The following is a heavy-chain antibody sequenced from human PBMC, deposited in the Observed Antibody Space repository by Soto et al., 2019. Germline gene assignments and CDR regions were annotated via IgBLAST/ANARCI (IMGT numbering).Heavy chain of an antibody. D-gene: IGHD5-12*01. Sequence: PSETLSLTCTVSGGSISSGVYYWSWIRQHPGKGLEWIGYIYYSGSTNYNPSLKSRVTISVDTSKNQFSLKLSSVTAADTAVYYCARAYGGYADYWGQGALVTVSS. J-gene: IGHJ4*02. CDR1: GGSISSGVYY. CDR2: IYYSGST. V-gene: IGHV4-61*08. CDR3: ARAYGGYADY.